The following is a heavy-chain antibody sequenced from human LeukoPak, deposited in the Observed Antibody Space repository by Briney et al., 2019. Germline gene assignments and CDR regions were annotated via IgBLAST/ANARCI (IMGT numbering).Heavy chain of an antibody. CDR1: GFTFSSYA. CDR3: AKSPQYYYDSSGLDY. D-gene: IGHD3-22*01. V-gene: IGHV3-23*01. CDR2: ISGSGGGT. J-gene: IGHJ4*02. Sequence: PGGSLRLSCAASGFTFSSYAMSWVRQAPGKGLEWVSVISGSGGGTYYADSVKGRFTISRDNSKNTLYQQMNSLRAEDTAVYYCAKSPQYYYDSSGLDYWGQGTLVTVSS.